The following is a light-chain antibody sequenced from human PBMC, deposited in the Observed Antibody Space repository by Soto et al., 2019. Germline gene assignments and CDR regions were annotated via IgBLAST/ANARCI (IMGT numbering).Light chain of an antibody. J-gene: IGKJ4*01. CDR2: AAS. CDR1: QGINIF. CDR3: QKYDSAPLT. Sequence: DIRITQFPSPLSASVGDKVTITCRPSQGINIFLAWYQQKPGKVPELLIYAASTLQSGVPSRFSGSGSGTDFILTISSLQPEDVATYYCQKYDSAPLTFGGGTKVEIK. V-gene: IGKV1-27*01.